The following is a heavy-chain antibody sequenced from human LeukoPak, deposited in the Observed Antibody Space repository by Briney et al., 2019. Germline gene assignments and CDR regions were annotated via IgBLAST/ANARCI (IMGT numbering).Heavy chain of an antibody. D-gene: IGHD3-3*01. V-gene: IGHV1-69*05. CDR1: GGTFSSYA. J-gene: IGHJ6*03. CDR3: ARDLRIRFWSGYHYYMDV. Sequence: SVKVSCKASGGTFSSYAISWVRQAPGQGLEWMGGVIPIFGTANYAQKFQGRLTITTDESTSTAYMELSSLRSEDTAVYYCARDLRIRFWSGYHYYMDVWGKGTTVTVSS. CDR2: VIPIFGTA.